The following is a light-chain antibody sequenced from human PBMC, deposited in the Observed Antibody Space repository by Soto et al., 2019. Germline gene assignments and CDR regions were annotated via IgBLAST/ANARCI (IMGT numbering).Light chain of an antibody. J-gene: IGLJ2*01. CDR2: YDA. V-gene: IGLV3-21*04. CDR3: QVWDSSSDHPVV. Sequence: SYELTQSPSVSVAPGRTARLSCGGNNIGSKNVHWYQQKPGQAPVLVIYYDADRPSGIPERFSGSNSGNTATLTISRVEAGDEADYYCQVWDSSSDHPVVFGGGTKLT. CDR1: NIGSKN.